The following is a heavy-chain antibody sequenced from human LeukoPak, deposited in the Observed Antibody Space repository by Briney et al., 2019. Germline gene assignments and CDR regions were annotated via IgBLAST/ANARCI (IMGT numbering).Heavy chain of an antibody. CDR3: AKSGGYGLIDY. CDR1: GASFSRSPDY. D-gene: IGHD1-26*01. J-gene: IGHJ4*02. CDR2: IYSSGST. V-gene: IGHV4-39*01. Sequence: SSETLTLTCTVSGASFSRSPDYWGWIPKPPGKGLQWIGSIYSSGSTYYNTSLQSRVTISIETSKNQISLRLKSVTAADTAMYYCAKSGGYGLIDYWGQGALVTVS.